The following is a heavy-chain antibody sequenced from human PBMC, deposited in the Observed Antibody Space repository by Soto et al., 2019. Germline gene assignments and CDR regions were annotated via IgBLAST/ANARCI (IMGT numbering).Heavy chain of an antibody. CDR2: ISGTSDYI. CDR3: ARDRSYYGSGSYYYFDQ. D-gene: IGHD3-10*01. CDR1: GFTFSSSS. V-gene: IGHV3-21*01. J-gene: IGHJ4*02. Sequence: EVQLVESGGGLVKPGGSLRLSCAASGFTFSSSSMNWVRQAPGKGLEWVSSISGTSDYIDYADSVKGRFTISRDNAMHSLYLQMNSVRAEDTAVYYCARDRSYYGSGSYYYFDQWGQGTLVTVSS.